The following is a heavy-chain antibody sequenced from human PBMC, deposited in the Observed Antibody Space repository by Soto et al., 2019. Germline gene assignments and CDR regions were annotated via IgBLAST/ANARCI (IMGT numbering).Heavy chain of an antibody. CDR2: IIAILGVT. J-gene: IGHJ4*02. Sequence: QVQLVQSGAEVKKPGSSVKVYCKASGGTFSSYMISWVRQAPGQGLEWMGRIIAILGVTNYAQKFQGRVTIIAHKPNNTAYREMTSLKSEDTAVYYFARGWWGSDQKGGVDYWGRGALVTVSS. CDR3: ARGWWGSDQKGGVDY. D-gene: IGHD2-15*01. CDR1: GGTFSSYM. V-gene: IGHV1-69*02.